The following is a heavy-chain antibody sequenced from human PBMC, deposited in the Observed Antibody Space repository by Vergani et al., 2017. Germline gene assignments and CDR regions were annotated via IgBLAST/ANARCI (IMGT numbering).Heavy chain of an antibody. CDR1: GYTFTDYF. Sequence: QVQLVQSGAEVKKPGASVKVSCKASGYTFTDYFMHWVRQAPGQGLEWMGWINPNSGGTNYAQKFQGRVTMTRDKSISTAYMELSNLRSDDPAVYYCARVGTSSNRDSFDYWGQGTLVTVSS. CDR2: INPNSGGT. J-gene: IGHJ4*02. CDR3: ARVGTSSNRDSFDY. D-gene: IGHD2-2*01. V-gene: IGHV1-2*02.